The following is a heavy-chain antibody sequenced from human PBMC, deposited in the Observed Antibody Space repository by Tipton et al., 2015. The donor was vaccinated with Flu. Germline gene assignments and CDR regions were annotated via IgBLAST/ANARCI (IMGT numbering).Heavy chain of an antibody. CDR1: NYSISTGYY. J-gene: IGHJ6*02. CDR3: ARLGSSPDYELYHYGMGV. CDR2: IYHTGTT. D-gene: IGHD6-6*01. V-gene: IGHV4-38-2*01. Sequence: LRLSCAVSNYSISTGYYWGWFRQPPGKGLEWIGTIYHTGTTYYTPSLKSRVSISVDTSKNHFSLRLTFVTAADTAVYYCARLGSSPDYELYHYGMGVWGQGTTVTVSS.